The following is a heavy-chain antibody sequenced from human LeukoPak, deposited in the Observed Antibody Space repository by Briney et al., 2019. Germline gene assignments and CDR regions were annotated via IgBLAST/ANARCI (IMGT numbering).Heavy chain of an antibody. CDR1: GFTVSSNY. D-gene: IGHD3-3*01. CDR2: IYNGGGST. CDR3: ARAPHYDPPID. V-gene: IGHV3-53*01. J-gene: IGHJ4*02. Sequence: GGSMRLSCAASGFTVSSNYMSWVRQAPGKGLEWVSIIYNGGGSTYYADSVKGRFTISRDNSKNTLYLQMNSLRAEDTAVYYCARAPHYDPPIDWGQGSLVTVSS.